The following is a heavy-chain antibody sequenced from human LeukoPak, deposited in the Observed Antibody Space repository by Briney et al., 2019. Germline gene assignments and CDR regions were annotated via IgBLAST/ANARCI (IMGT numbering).Heavy chain of an antibody. CDR1: GGSISSHY. J-gene: IGHJ6*03. Sequence: SETLSLTCTVPGGSISSHYWSWIRQPPGKGLEWIGYIYYSGSTNYNPSLKSRVTISVDTSKNQFSLKLSSVTAADTAVYYCARANSGYKVWYYYYYMDVWGKGTTVTVSS. CDR3: ARANSGYKVWYYYYYMDV. V-gene: IGHV4-59*11. CDR2: IYYSGST. D-gene: IGHD3-22*01.